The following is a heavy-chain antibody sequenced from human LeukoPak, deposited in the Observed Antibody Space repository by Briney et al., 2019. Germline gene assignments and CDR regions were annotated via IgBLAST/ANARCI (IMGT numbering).Heavy chain of an antibody. J-gene: IGHJ4*02. CDR2: INHSGST. CDR3: ARHYHSGYGSGSGTYRY. D-gene: IGHD3-10*01. Sequence: PSETLSLTCAVYGGSFSGYYWSWIRQPPGKGLEWIGEINHSGSTNYNPSLKSRVTISVDTSKNQFSLKLSSVTAADTAVYYCARHYHSGYGSGSGTYRYWGQGTLVTVSS. CDR1: GGSFSGYY. V-gene: IGHV4-34*01.